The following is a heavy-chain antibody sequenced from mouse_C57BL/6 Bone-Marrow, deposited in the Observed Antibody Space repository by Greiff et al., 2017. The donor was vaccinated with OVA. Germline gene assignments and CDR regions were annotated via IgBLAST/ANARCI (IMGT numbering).Heavy chain of an antibody. V-gene: IGHV5-16*01. D-gene: IGHD2-4*01. CDR2: INYDGSST. J-gene: IGHJ4*01. Sequence: EVMLVESEGGLVQPGSSMKLSCTASGFTFSDYYMAWVRQVPEKGLEWVANINYDGSSTYYLDSLKSRFIISRDNAKNILYLQMSSLKSEDTATYYCARYDYDGAMDYWGQGTSVTVSS. CDR1: GFTFSDYY. CDR3: ARYDYDGAMDY.